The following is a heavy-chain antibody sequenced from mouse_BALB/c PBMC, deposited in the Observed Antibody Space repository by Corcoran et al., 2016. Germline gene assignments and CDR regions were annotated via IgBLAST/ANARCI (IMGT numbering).Heavy chain of an antibody. CDR2: ITHSGET. Sequence: QMQLQESGPGLVKPSQSLFLACSITGFPITSGYYWIWIRQSPGKPLEWMGYITHSGETFYNPSLQSPISITRETSKNQFFLQLNSVTTEDTAMYYCAGDPCGYWYFDVWGAGTTVTVSS. CDR1: GFPITSGYY. D-gene: IGHD1-1*02. J-gene: IGHJ1*01. CDR3: AGDPCGYWYFDV. V-gene: IGHV12-3*02.